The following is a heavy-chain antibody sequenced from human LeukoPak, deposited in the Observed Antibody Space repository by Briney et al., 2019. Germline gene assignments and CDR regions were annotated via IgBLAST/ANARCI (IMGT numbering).Heavy chain of an antibody. V-gene: IGHV4-30-2*01. CDR3: ARGVLGATKKVTAIPTYYFDY. J-gene: IGHJ4*02. CDR1: GGSISSGGYS. Sequence: SETLSLTCAVSGGSISSGGYSWSWIRQPPGKGLEWIGYIYHSGSTYYNPSLKSRVTISVDRSKNQFSLKLGSVTAADTAVCYCARGVLGATKKVTAIPTYYFDYWGQGTLVTVSS. D-gene: IGHD2-21*02. CDR2: IYHSGST.